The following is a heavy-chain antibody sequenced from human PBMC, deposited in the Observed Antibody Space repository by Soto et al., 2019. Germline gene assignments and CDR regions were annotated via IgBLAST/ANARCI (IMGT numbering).Heavy chain of an antibody. V-gene: IGHV3-43*01. CDR3: AKVGQLDITTGHAYFDH. CDR2: ISWDGEST. Sequence: PGGSLRLSCATSAYAFEVYSMHWVRHVPGKGLEWVSLISWDGESTYYADPVKGRFTVSRDNSEKSLYLQMNSVRVDDTALYYCAKVGQLDITTGHAYFDHWGQGTLVTVSS. J-gene: IGHJ4*02. CDR1: AYAFEVYS. D-gene: IGHD5-12*01.